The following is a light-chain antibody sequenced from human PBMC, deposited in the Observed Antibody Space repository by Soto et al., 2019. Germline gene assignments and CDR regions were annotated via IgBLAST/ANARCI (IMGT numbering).Light chain of an antibody. CDR2: DAS. Sequence: EIVLTQSPATLSLSPGERATLSCRASQSVSSYLAWYQQKPGQAPRLLIYDASNRATGIPARFSGSGSGTDFTLTISSLQSEDFAVYYCQQYINRPPQTFGQGTKVDIK. CDR1: QSVSSY. V-gene: IGKV3-11*01. J-gene: IGKJ1*01. CDR3: QQYINRPPQT.